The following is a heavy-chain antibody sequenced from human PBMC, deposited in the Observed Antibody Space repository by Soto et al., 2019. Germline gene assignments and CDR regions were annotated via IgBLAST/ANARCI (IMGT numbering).Heavy chain of an antibody. CDR2: IGSSGADT. CDR3: AKRKLPQSNGEGLDY. CDR1: GFTFSNFA. V-gene: IGHV3-23*01. Sequence: EVQLLESGGGLAQPGGSLRLSCVGSGFTFSNFAIMWVRQAPGKGLQWVSGIGSSGADTYYTDSVKGRFTVSRDNSKNTVYLQMNSLRDEDTAKYYCAKRKLPQSNGEGLDYWGQGTLVTVSS. J-gene: IGHJ4*02. D-gene: IGHD2-8*01.